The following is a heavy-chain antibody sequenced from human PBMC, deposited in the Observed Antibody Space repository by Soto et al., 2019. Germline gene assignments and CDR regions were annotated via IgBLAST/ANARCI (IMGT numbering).Heavy chain of an antibody. CDR1: GFTFRSYA. Sequence: LRLSCAASGFTFRSYAMSWVRQAPGKGLEWVSAISGSGGSTYYADSVQGRFTISRDNSKNTLYLQMNSLRAEDTAVYYCAKAPAIYYYYGMDVWGQGTTVTVSS. V-gene: IGHV3-23*01. D-gene: IGHD2-2*01. CDR3: AKAPAIYYYYGMDV. J-gene: IGHJ6*02. CDR2: ISGSGGST.